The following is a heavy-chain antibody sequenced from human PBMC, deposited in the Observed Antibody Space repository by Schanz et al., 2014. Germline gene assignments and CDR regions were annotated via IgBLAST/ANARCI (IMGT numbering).Heavy chain of an antibody. V-gene: IGHV3-30*02. CDR1: GFTFSTTG. CDR2: IRYDGINK. Sequence: QVRLVESGGGVVQPGGSLRLSCAASGFTFSTTGMHWVRQAPGKGLVWVTYIRYDGINKYYADSVKGRFTVSRDNAKXTXXXXXXXXXXEDTAIYYCAKEXXPSFWGQGTLVTVSS. J-gene: IGHJ4*02. CDR3: AKEXXPSF.